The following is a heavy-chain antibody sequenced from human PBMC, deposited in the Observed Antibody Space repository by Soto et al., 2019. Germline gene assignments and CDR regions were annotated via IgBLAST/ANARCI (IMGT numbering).Heavy chain of an antibody. D-gene: IGHD5-12*01. V-gene: IGHV3-30*18. Sequence: PGGSLRLSCEASESTFRRYSMHWVRQAPGKGLEWVGVTSYDGKVQYYGDSVKGRFTISRDNSKNTVYLQMNSLRDEDTAIYYCAKEYGNDYWYFDYWGQGT. CDR3: AKEYGNDYWYFDY. CDR2: TSYDGKVQ. CDR1: ESTFRRYS. J-gene: IGHJ4*02.